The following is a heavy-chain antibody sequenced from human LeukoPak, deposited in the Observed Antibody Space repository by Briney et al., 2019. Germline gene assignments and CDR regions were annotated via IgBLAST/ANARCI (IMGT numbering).Heavy chain of an antibody. D-gene: IGHD2-21*02. CDR2: INPDGRDT. CDR1: GFTFSSYA. V-gene: IGHV3-7*01. J-gene: IGHJ1*01. CDR3: TSWGDTTAEYFQR. Sequence: GRSLRLSCAASGFTFSSYAMHWIRQAPGKGLEWVAHINPDGRDTYYVDSVKGRFTISRDNAQNSMYLQMNSLRVEDTAVYYCTSWGDTTAEYFQRWGQGTLVTVSS.